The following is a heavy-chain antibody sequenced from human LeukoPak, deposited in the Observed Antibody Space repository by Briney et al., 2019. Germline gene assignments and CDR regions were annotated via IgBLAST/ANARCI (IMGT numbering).Heavy chain of an antibody. D-gene: IGHD6-6*01. CDR2: IYYSGST. CDR3: ARRVYQTSPSFDY. J-gene: IGHJ4*02. CDR1: GGSISSYY. Sequence: SETLSLTCTVSGGSISSYYWSWIRQPPGKGLEWIGYIYYSGSTSYNPSLKSRVTISVDTSKNQFSLKLSSVTAADTAVYYCARRVYQTSPSFDYWGQGTLVTVSS. V-gene: IGHV4-59*08.